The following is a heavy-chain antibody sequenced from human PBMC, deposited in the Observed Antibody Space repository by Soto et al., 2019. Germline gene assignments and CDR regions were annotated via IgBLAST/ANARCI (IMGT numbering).Heavy chain of an antibody. V-gene: IGHV3-30*18. Sequence: GSLRLSCAASGFTFSSYGMHWVRQAPGKGLEWVAVISYDGSNKYYADSVKGRFTISRDNSKNTLYLQMNSLRAEDTAVYYCAKDPSTYYDFWSGYYNPFDYWGQGTLVTVS. CDR3: AKDPSTYYDFWSGYYNPFDY. D-gene: IGHD3-3*01. CDR1: GFTFSSYG. J-gene: IGHJ4*02. CDR2: ISYDGSNK.